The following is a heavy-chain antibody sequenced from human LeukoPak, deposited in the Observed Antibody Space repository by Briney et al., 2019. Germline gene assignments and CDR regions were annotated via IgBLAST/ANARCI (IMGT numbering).Heavy chain of an antibody. V-gene: IGHV1-69*04. CDR2: IIPILGIA. CDR1: GGTFSSYA. J-gene: IGHJ3*02. D-gene: IGHD4-17*01. Sequence: SLKVSCKASGGTFSSYAISWVRQAPGQGLEWMGRIIPILGIANYAQKFQGRVTITADKSTSTAYMELSSLRSEDTAVYYCAREGTTADAFDIWGQGTMVTVSS. CDR3: AREGTTADAFDI.